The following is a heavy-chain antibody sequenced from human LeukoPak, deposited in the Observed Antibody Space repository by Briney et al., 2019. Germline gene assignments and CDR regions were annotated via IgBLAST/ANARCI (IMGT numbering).Heavy chain of an antibody. V-gene: IGHV1-8*01. CDR3: STYNYDSFGYRSPRF. CDR2: MNPNSGNT. CDR1: GYTFSGYD. D-gene: IGHD3-22*01. Sequence: ASVKVSCKASGYTFSGYDVNWVRQATGQGLEWIGWMNPNSGNTGYAQKFQGRVTMTSDSSISTAYMELSSLTSEDTAVYYCSTYNYDSFGYRSPRFWGQGTLVTVSS. J-gene: IGHJ4*02.